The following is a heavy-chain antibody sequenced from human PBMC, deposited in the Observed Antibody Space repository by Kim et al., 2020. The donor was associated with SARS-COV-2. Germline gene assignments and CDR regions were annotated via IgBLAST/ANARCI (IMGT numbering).Heavy chain of an antibody. CDR2: ISYDGSNK. V-gene: IGHV3-30-3*01. Sequence: GGSLRLSCAASGFTFSSYAMHWVRQAPGKGLEWVAVISYDGSNKYYADSVKGRFTISRDNSKNTLYLQMNSLRAEDTAVYYCARYTDSLGGTNDYWGQGTLVTVSS. CDR3: ARYTDSLGGTNDY. D-gene: IGHD3-16*01. J-gene: IGHJ4*02. CDR1: GFTFSSYA.